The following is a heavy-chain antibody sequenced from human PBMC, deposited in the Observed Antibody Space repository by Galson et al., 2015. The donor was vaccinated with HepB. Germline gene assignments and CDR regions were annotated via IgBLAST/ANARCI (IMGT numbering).Heavy chain of an antibody. V-gene: IGHV3-7*01. J-gene: IGHJ5*02. CDR2: IKHDGSET. D-gene: IGHD3-22*01. Sequence: SLRLSCAASGFNFSSYWMTWFRQAPGKGLEWVANIKHDGSETWYVDSMRGRFTISRDNAKNSLYLHMNSLRVEDTAVYYCARAGDRSGYFQLRWFDPWGQGTLVTVSS. CDR3: ARAGDRSGYFQLRWFDP. CDR1: GFNFSSYW.